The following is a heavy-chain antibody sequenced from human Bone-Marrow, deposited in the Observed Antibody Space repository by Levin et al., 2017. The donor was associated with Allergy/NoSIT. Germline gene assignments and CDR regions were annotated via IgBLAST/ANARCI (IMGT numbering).Heavy chain of an antibody. D-gene: IGHD3-10*01. Sequence: GGSLRLSRAASGFSFSSYEMNWVRQAPGKGLEWVSYISSRNTTMYYADSVKGRFTISRDNAENSLYLQMNSLRAEDTAIYYCAREGLFMVRVFDYWGRGTLVTVSS. J-gene: IGHJ4*02. CDR1: GFSFSSYE. V-gene: IGHV3-48*03. CDR2: ISSRNTTM. CDR3: AREGLFMVRVFDY.